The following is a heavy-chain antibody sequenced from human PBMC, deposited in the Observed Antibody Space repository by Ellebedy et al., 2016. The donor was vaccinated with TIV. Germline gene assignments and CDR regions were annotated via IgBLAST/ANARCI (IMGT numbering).Heavy chain of an antibody. D-gene: IGHD6-19*01. CDR3: ARAVGGTNRLDL. CDR1: GGSISSYY. J-gene: IGHJ5*02. Sequence: MPSETLSLTCTVPGGSISSYYWSWIRQPPGKGLEWIGYVFYTGSSSYNPSLGSRVNMAVDMSKTQVSLNLTSVSAADTAIYYFARAVGGTNRLDLWGQGTLVAVSS. CDR2: VFYTGSS. V-gene: IGHV4-59*08.